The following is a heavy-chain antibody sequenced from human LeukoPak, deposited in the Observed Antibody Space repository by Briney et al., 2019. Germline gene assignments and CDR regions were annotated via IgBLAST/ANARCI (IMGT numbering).Heavy chain of an antibody. D-gene: IGHD6-13*01. V-gene: IGHV1-2*02. J-gene: IGHJ4*02. CDR3: ARARSWSSDY. CDR1: GYTFTGYQ. CDR2: MNPNSGGT. Sequence: ASVKVSCKTSGYTFTGYQTHWVRQAPGQGLEWMGWMNPNSGGTNYAQKFQGRVTMTRGMSISTAYMELSRLRSDDTAVYYCARARSWSSDYWGQGTLVTVSS.